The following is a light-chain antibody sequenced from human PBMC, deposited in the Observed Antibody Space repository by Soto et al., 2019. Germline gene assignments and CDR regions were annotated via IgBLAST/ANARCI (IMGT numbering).Light chain of an antibody. V-gene: IGKV3-20*01. CDR1: QSFSDTH. Sequence: EILLTQSPVTLSLSPGERATLSCRASQSFSDTHVAWYQQRPGQAPRLLIYDASNRATGIPARFSGSGSGTDFTLTISRLEPEDFAVYYCQQYGSSITFGQGTRLEL. CDR2: DAS. CDR3: QQYGSSIT. J-gene: IGKJ5*01.